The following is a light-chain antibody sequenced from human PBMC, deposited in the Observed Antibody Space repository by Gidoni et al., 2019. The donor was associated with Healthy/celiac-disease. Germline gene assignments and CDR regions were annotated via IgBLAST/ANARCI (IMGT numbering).Light chain of an antibody. CDR2: AAS. CDR1: QGISSY. V-gene: IGKV1-9*01. J-gene: IGKJ3*01. CDR3: QQLNSYPRT. Sequence: DIQLTQSPSFLSASVGDRVTITCWASQGISSYLAWYQQKPGKAPKLLIYAASTLQSGVPSRFSGSGSGTEFTLTSSSLQPEDFATYYCQQLNSYPRTFGPGTKVDIK.